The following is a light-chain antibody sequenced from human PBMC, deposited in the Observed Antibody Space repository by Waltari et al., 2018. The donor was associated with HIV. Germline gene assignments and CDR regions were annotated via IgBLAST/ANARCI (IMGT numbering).Light chain of an antibody. CDR1: SSNIGSNY. CDR2: RNN. V-gene: IGLV1-47*01. CDR3: AAWDGSLSGFWV. Sequence: QSVLTQPPSASGTPGQRVTISCSGSSSNIGSNYVYWYQQLPGTAPKLLIYRNNQRPSGVPDRFSGSKSATSASLDISGLRSEDEADYYCAAWDGSLSGFWVFGGGTKLAVL. J-gene: IGLJ3*02.